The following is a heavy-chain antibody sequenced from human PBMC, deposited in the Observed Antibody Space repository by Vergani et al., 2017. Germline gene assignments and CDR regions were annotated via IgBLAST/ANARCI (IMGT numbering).Heavy chain of an antibody. CDR1: GFSVSDNY. J-gene: IGHJ6*02. CDR2: LYVVGTS. V-gene: IGHV3-66*01. Sequence: EVRLVDSGGGLVQPGGSLRLSCAASGFSVSDNYMSWVRQAPGKGLEGVSILYVVGTSDYADSVKGRFTVSRNISKNTLHLQLNSLRVEDTAVYFCSYGMDVWGQGTTVTVSS. CDR3: SYGMDV.